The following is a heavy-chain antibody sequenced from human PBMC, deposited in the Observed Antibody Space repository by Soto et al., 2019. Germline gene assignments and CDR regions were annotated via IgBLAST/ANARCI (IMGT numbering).Heavy chain of an antibody. J-gene: IGHJ1*01. CDR2: IYYSGST. CDR3: ARTAHYYDSSGYSEYFQH. V-gene: IGHV4-59*01. D-gene: IGHD3-22*01. Sequence: SETLSLTCTVSGGSISSYYWSWIRQPPGKGLEWIGYIYYSGSTNYNPSLKSRVTISVDTSKNQFSLKLSSVTAADTAVYYCARTAHYYDSSGYSEYFQHWGQGTLVTVSS. CDR1: GGSISSYY.